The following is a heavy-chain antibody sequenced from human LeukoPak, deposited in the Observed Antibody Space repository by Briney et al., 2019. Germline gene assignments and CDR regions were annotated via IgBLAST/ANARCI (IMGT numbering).Heavy chain of an antibody. CDR3: ARSGLQLKFDWFDP. CDR1: GYTFTSYG. V-gene: IGHV1-18*01. J-gene: IGHJ5*02. Sequence: ASMKVSCKASGYTFTSYGISWVRQAPGQGLEWMGWISAYNGNTNYAQKLQGRVTMTTDTSTSTAYMELRSLRSDDTAVYYCARSGLQLKFDWFDPWGQGTLVTVSS. CDR2: ISAYNGNT. D-gene: IGHD5-24*01.